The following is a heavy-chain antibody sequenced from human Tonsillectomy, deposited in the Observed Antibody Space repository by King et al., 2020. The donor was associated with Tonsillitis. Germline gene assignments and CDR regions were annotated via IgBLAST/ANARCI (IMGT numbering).Heavy chain of an antibody. Sequence: VQLVESGGGLVQPGGSLRLSCAASGFTFSSYGMNWVRQAPGKGLEWVSYISSRSSTIYYADSVKGRFTISRDNAKNSLYLQMTSLRAEDTAVYYCARMVEDYDYIWVNYRPHDYWGQGTLVTVSS. V-gene: IGHV3-48*01. CDR2: ISSRSSTI. CDR1: GFTFSSYG. D-gene: IGHD3-16*02. J-gene: IGHJ4*02. CDR3: ARMVEDYDYIWVNYRPHDY.